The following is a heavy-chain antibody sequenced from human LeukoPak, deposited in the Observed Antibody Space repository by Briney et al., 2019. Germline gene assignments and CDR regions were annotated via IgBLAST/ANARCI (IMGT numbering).Heavy chain of an antibody. CDR1: GFTFSSYS. CDR2: ISSSSSYI. CDR3: ARLRCTNGVCSYKFDY. V-gene: IGHV3-21*01. D-gene: IGHD2-8*01. Sequence: GGSLRLSCAASGFTFSSYSMNWVRQAPGKGLEWVSSISSSSSYIYYADPVKGRFTISRDNAKNSLYLQMNSLRAEDTAVYYCARLRCTNGVCSYKFDYWGQGTLVTVSS. J-gene: IGHJ4*02.